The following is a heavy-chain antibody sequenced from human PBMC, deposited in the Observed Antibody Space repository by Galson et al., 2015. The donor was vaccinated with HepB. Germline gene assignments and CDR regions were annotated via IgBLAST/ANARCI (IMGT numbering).Heavy chain of an antibody. CDR1: GGSISSSSYY. V-gene: IGHV4-39*01. CDR2: IYYSGST. CDR3: ARGSVGSGSYLVYYFDY. J-gene: IGHJ4*02. D-gene: IGHD3-10*01. Sequence: SETLSLTCTVSGGSISSSSYYWGWIRQPPGKGLEWIGSIYYSGSTYYNPSLKSRVTISVDTSKNQFSLKLSSVTAADTAVYYCARGSVGSGSYLVYYFDYWGQGTLVTVSS.